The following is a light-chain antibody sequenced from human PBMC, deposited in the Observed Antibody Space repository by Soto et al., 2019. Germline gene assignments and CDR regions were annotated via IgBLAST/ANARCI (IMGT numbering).Light chain of an antibody. CDR2: FNN. V-gene: IGLV1-40*01. CDR1: GSKIGAGYY. J-gene: IGLJ1*01. Sequence: QSALTQPPSVFGAPGQRVTISCTGNGSKIGAGYYVHWYQQLPGTAPKVLIYFNNTRPSGVPDRFSGSKSGTSASLAITGLQAEDEADYYCKSYDSSLSDYVFGSGTKVTVL. CDR3: KSYDSSLSDYV.